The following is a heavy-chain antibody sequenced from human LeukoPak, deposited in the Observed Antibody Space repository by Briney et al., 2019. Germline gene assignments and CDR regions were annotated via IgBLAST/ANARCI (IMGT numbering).Heavy chain of an antibody. CDR2: IKQDGSEK. J-gene: IGHJ4*02. CDR3: ARATRTYFDY. Sequence: GGSLRLSCAASGFMFSSYWMSWVRQAPGKGLEWVANIKQDGSEKYYVDSVKGRFTISRDNAKNSLYLQMNSLRAEDTAVYYCARATRTYFDYWGQGTLVTVSS. V-gene: IGHV3-7*01. CDR1: GFMFSSYW. D-gene: IGHD4-11*01.